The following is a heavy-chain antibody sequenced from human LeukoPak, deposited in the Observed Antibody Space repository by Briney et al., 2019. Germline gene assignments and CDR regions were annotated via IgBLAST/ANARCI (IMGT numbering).Heavy chain of an antibody. J-gene: IGHJ4*02. CDR2: IAYDGSKN. Sequence: PGGSLRLSCAASGFAFSNYAMHWVRQAPSTGLEWVAIIAYDGSKNYYAESVKGRFNISRDNSKSTLYLQMNSLRAEDTAVYYCARSQYYFDYWGQGTLVTVSS. CDR1: GFAFSNYA. CDR3: ARSQYYFDY. V-gene: IGHV3-30-3*01.